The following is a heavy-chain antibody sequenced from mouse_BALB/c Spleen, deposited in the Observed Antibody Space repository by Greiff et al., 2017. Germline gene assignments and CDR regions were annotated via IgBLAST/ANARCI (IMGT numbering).Heavy chain of an antibody. CDR3: TRTDGNSFDY. CDR2: IDPSDSYT. V-gene: IGHV1S127*01. J-gene: IGHJ2*01. D-gene: IGHD2-1*01. Sequence: VQLQQPGAELVKPGASVKMSCKASGYTFTSYWMHWVKQRPGQGLEWIGVIDPSDSYTSYNQKFKGKATLTVDTSSSTAYMQLSSLTSEDSAVYYCTRTDGNSFDYWGQGTTLTVSS. CDR1: GYTFTSYW.